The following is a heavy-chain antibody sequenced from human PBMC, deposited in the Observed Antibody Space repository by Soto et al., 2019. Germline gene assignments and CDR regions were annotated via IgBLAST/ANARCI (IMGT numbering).Heavy chain of an antibody. D-gene: IGHD2-21*01. CDR2: FTPALGTA. J-gene: IGHJ2*01. Sequence: QAQLVQSGAEMKQPGSSVKVSCKASGGTYSSYPINWVRQAPGHGLEWLGSFTPALGTANYPKKFQDRLTITADTSASTTYLELRSLRSEDTGLYCCARAGGDCYGWEGYWFLDLWGRGTLVTFSA. V-gene: IGHV1-69*06. CDR3: ARAGGDCYGWEGYWFLDL. CDR1: GGTYSSYP.